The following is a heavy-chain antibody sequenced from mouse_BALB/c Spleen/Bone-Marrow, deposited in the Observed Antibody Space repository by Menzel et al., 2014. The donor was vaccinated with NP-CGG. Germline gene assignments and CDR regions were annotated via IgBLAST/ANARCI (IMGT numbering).Heavy chain of an antibody. CDR1: GYTFTSYW. CDR3: ARGLYGNSGY. Sequence: QVHLQQPGAELVKPGASVKLSCKASGYTFTSYWMHWVKQRPGQGLEWIGEIDPSDSYTNYNQKFKGKATLTVDKSSSTAYMQLSSLTSEDSAVYYCARGLYGNSGYWGQGTTLTVSS. J-gene: IGHJ2*01. CDR2: IDPSDSYT. V-gene: IGHV1-69*02. D-gene: IGHD2-1*01.